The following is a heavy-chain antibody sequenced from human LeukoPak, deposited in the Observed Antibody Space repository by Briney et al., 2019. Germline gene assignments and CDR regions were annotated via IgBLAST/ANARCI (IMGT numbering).Heavy chain of an antibody. J-gene: IGHJ4*02. Sequence: GGSLRLSCAASGFTFDDYGVSWVRQAPGKGLEWVSGINWNGGSTGYADSVKGRFTISRDNAKKSLYLQMNNLRAEDTALYYCARVVLSRGERDYWGQGTLVTVSS. D-gene: IGHD5-24*01. CDR1: GFTFDDYG. CDR3: ARVVLSRGERDY. V-gene: IGHV3-20*04. CDR2: INWNGGST.